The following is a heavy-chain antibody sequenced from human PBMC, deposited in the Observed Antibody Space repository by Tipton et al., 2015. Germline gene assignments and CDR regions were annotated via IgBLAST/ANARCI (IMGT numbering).Heavy chain of an antibody. V-gene: IGHV5-51*01. CDR1: GYRFNHYW. CDR3: ARLRKGDGDYAIDY. CDR2: IYPGDSDT. Sequence: QLVQSGAEVKKPGESLKISCKASGYRFNHYWIGWVRQMPGKGPEWMGIIYPGDSDTRYSPSFQGQVTISADKSISIAYLQWSSLKASDTAMYYCARLRKGDGDYAIDYWGQGTLVTVSS. J-gene: IGHJ4*02. D-gene: IGHD4-17*01.